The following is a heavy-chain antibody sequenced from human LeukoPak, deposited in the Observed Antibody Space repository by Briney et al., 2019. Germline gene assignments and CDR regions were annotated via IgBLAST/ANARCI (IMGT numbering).Heavy chain of an antibody. D-gene: IGHD3-22*01. Sequence: GGSLRLSCAASGFTFSNYAMSWVRQAPGKGLEWVSAISGSGGSTYYADSVKGRFTISRDNSKNTLYLQMNSLRAEDTAVYYCAKVTTVRESYYYDSSGYYGGFDYWGQGTLVTVSS. CDR3: AKVTTVRESYYYDSSGYYGGFDY. CDR2: ISGSGGST. CDR1: GFTFSNYA. V-gene: IGHV3-23*01. J-gene: IGHJ4*02.